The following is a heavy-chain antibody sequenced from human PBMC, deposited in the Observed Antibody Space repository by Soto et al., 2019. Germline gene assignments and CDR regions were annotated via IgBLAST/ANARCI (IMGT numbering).Heavy chain of an antibody. CDR2: IYYSGST. CDR1: GGSISSYY. CDR3: ARSGYSSSWRIFDY. D-gene: IGHD6-13*01. Sequence: QVQLQESGPGLVKPSETLSLTCTVSGGSISSYYWSWIRQPPGKGLEWIGYIYYSGSTNYNPSLKSRVTISVDTSKNQFSLKLSSVTAADTAVYYCARSGYSSSWRIFDYWGQGTLVTVSS. V-gene: IGHV4-59*01. J-gene: IGHJ4*02.